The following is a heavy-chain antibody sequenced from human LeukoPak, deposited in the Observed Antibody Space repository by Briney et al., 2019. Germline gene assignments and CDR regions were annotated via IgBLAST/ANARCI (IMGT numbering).Heavy chain of an antibody. Sequence: PGESLKISCKGSGYSFTSYWIGWVRQMPGKGLEWMGIIYPGDSDTRYSPSFQGQVTISADKSISTAYLQWSSLKASDTAMYYCARHPSRPYGDPIYYYYGMDVWGQGTTVTVSS. V-gene: IGHV5-51*01. D-gene: IGHD4-17*01. CDR3: ARHPSRPYGDPIYYYYGMDV. J-gene: IGHJ6*02. CDR1: GYSFTSYW. CDR2: IYPGDSDT.